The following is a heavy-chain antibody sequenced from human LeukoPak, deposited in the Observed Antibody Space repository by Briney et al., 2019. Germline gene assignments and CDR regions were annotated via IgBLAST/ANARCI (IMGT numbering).Heavy chain of an antibody. CDR2: ISSSSSYI. J-gene: IGHJ4*02. D-gene: IGHD3-3*01. V-gene: IGHV3-21*04. CDR1: GFTFSSYS. Sequence: GGSLRLSCAASGFTFSSYSMTWVRQAPGKGLEWVSSISSSSSYIYYADSVKGRFTISRDNAKNSLYLQMNSLRVEDTAFYYCAKSYYDFWTGSDYWGQGTLVTVSS. CDR3: AKSYYDFWTGSDY.